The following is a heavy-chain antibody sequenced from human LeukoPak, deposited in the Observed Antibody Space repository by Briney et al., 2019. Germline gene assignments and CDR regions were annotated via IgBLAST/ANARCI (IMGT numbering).Heavy chain of an antibody. CDR1: GGSISSYY. J-gene: IGHJ3*02. CDR3: ASRSGRDVFDI. Sequence: SETLSLTCTVSGGSISSYYWSWIRQPPGKGLEWIGSIYYSGSTYYNPSLKSRVTISVDTSKNQFSLKLSSVTAADTAVYYCASRSGRDVFDIWGQGTMVTVSS. D-gene: IGHD3-10*01. CDR2: IYYSGST. V-gene: IGHV4-59*05.